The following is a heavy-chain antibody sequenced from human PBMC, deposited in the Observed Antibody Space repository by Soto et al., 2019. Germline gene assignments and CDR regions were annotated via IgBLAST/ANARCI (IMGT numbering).Heavy chain of an antibody. CDR3: ARGGGGDDAFDI. Sequence: PGESLKISCQASGYSVASYWTTWVRQMPGKGLEWMGRIDPSDSYTNYSPSFQGHVTISADKSINTAYLQWSSLKASDTAMYYCARGGGGDDAFDIWGQGTMVTVSS. D-gene: IGHD2-15*01. CDR2: IDPSDSYT. CDR1: GYSVASYW. J-gene: IGHJ3*02. V-gene: IGHV5-10-1*01.